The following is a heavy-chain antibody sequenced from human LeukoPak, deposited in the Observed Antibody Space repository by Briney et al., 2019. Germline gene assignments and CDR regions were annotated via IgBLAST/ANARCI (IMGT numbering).Heavy chain of an antibody. Sequence: SETLSLTCAVYGGSFSGYYWSWIRQPPGKGLEWIGEINHSGSTNYNPSLKSGVTISVDTSKNQFSLKLSSVTAADTAVYYCARGRGVVPAAITNLYYFDYWGQGTLVTVSS. CDR3: ARGRGVVPAAITNLYYFDY. D-gene: IGHD2-2*02. J-gene: IGHJ4*02. CDR1: GGSFSGYY. CDR2: INHSGST. V-gene: IGHV4-34*01.